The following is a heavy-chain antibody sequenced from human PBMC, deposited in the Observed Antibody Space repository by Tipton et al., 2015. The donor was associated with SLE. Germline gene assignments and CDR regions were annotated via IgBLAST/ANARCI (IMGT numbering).Heavy chain of an antibody. J-gene: IGHJ4*02. CDR3: AKEGGDDSSGYMHY. CDR1: GFTFNSYS. V-gene: IGHV3-33*06. Sequence: SLRLSCAASGFTFNSYSMHWVRQAPGKGLEWVAVIWYDGSYKYCGDSVKGRFTISRDNSKNTLYLQMNSLRDEDTAVYYCAKEGGDDSSGYMHYWGQGTLVTVSP. D-gene: IGHD3-22*01. CDR2: IWYDGSYK.